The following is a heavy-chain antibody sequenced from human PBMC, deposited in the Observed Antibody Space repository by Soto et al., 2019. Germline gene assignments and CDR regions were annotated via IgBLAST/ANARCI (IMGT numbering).Heavy chain of an antibody. CDR3: ARDNDSSSWYGYYYYGMDV. J-gene: IGHJ6*02. Sequence: GGSLRLCCSSAEFTFGIYGMHLVRQAPGKVLEWVSVIWYDGSNKYYADSVKGRFTISRDNSKNTLYLQMNSLRAEDTAVYYCARDNDSSSWYGYYYYGMDVWGQGTTVTVSS. CDR1: EFTFGIYG. V-gene: IGHV3-33*01. D-gene: IGHD6-13*01. CDR2: IWYDGSNK.